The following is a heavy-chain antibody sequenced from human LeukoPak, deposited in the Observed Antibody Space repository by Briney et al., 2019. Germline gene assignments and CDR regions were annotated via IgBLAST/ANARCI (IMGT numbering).Heavy chain of an antibody. V-gene: IGHV4-59*12. CDR2: IYYSGST. D-gene: IGHD6-13*01. CDR3: ARVNSSPLLYYYYYMDV. J-gene: IGHJ6*03. Sequence: PSETLSLTCTVSGGSISSYYWSWIRQPPGKGLEWIGSIYYSGSTYYNPSLKSRVTISVDTSKNQFSLKLSSVTAADTAVYYCARVNSSPLLYYYYYMDVWGKGTTVTVSS. CDR1: GGSISSYY.